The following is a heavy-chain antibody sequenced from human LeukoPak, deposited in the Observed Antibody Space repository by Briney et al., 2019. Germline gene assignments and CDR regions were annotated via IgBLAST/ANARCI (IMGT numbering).Heavy chain of an antibody. Sequence: GGSLRLSCAASGFTVSSNYMSWVRQAPGKGLEWVSAISGSGGSTYYADSVKGRFTISRDNSKNTLYLQMNSLRAEDTAVYYCAKGNSITIFGVVISYWGQGTLVTVPS. J-gene: IGHJ4*02. CDR3: AKGNSITIFGVVISY. CDR2: ISGSGGST. CDR1: GFTVSSNY. V-gene: IGHV3-23*01. D-gene: IGHD3-3*01.